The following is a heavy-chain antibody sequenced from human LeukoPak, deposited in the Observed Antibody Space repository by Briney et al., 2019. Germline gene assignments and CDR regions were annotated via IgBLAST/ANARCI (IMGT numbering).Heavy chain of an antibody. V-gene: IGHV4-4*02. J-gene: IGHJ3*02. CDR3: ARDYDTSGSDAFDI. Sequence: SGTLSLTCAVSGGSISSTNWWSWVRQPPGKGLEWIGEIYHSGSTEYNPSLKSRVTISVDKSKNHLSLKLTSVTAADTAVYYCARDYDTSGSDAFDIWGQGTMVTVSS. CDR1: GGSISSTNW. D-gene: IGHD3-22*01. CDR2: IYHSGST.